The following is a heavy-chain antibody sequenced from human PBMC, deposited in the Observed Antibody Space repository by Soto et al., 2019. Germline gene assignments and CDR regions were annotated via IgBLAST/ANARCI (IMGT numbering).Heavy chain of an antibody. CDR3: ASGLAPTDD. CDR1: GYTFTGYG. CDR2: ITVYNGIT. D-gene: IGHD3-3*02. V-gene: IGHV1-18*01. Sequence: QVQLVQSGREVKRPGASVKVSCKASGYTFTGYGISWVRLAPGQGLEWMGWITVYNGITDYAQKFQGRVTMTTHTSTSTAFMELRDLRSHDTAVYYCASGLAPTDDWGQGTLVTASS. J-gene: IGHJ4*02.